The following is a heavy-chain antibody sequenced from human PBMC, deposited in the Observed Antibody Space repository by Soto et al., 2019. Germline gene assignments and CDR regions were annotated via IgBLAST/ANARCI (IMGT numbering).Heavy chain of an antibody. D-gene: IGHD4-17*01. CDR1: GFTFSSYW. J-gene: IGHJ4*02. CDR2: IKLDGSEN. CDR3: ARGYGDYVL. Sequence: PGGSLRLSCAASGFTFSSYWMSWVRQAPGKGLGWVANIKLDGSENYYVDSVKGRFTISRDNAKNSLYLQMNSLRAEDTAVYYCARGYGDYVLWGQGTLVTVSS. V-gene: IGHV3-7*03.